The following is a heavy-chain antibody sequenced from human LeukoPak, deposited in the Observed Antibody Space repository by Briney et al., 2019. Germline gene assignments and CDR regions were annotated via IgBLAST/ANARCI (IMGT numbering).Heavy chain of an antibody. D-gene: IGHD2-15*01. CDR3: ARHYLADGILSTFDP. Sequence: RSGTLSLTCTVSGGSISSSTYCWGWIRQPPGKGLGSIVTVDDGGSTYSNPSLNSLITISLDSTKNPYSLRLRSVTAADAALYYCARHYLADGILSTFDPGGERTVVAVSS. J-gene: IGHJ5*02. CDR1: GGSISSSTYC. CDR2: VDDGGST. V-gene: IGHV4-39*01.